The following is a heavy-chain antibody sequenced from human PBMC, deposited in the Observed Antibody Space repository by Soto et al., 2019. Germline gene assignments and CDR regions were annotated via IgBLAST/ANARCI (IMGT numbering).Heavy chain of an antibody. CDR1: GYTFTNYA. Sequence: EASVKVSCKASGYTFTNYAIHWVRQAPGQGLEWMGRIIPILGIANYAQKFQGRVTITADKSTSTAYMELSSLRSEDTAVYYCAREGSTVTRGGMDVWGQGTTVTVSS. CDR3: AREGSTVTRGGMDV. V-gene: IGHV1-69*04. D-gene: IGHD4-17*01. CDR2: IIPILGIA. J-gene: IGHJ6*02.